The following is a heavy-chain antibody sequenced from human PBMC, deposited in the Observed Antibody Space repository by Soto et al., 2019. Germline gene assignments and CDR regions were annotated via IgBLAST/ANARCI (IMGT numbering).Heavy chain of an antibody. V-gene: IGHV3-33*01. J-gene: IGHJ6*02. CDR2: IWYDGSNK. Sequence: LRLSCAASGFTFSSYGMHWVRQAPGKGLEWVAVIWYDGSNKYYADSVKGRFTISRDNSKNTLYLQMNSLRAEDTAVYYCAREDYGMDVWGQGTTVTVSS. CDR1: GFTFSSYG. CDR3: AREDYGMDV.